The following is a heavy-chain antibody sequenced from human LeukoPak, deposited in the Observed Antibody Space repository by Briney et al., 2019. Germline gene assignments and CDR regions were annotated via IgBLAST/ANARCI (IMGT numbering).Heavy chain of an antibody. J-gene: IGHJ4*02. V-gene: IGHV3-66*03. Sequence: GGSLRLSCAASGFTVGSNYMSWVRQAPGKGLEWVSVIYSCGSTYYADSVKGRFTTSRDNAKNTLYLQMNSLRADDTAVYYCARDWYHSFDYWGQGILVTVSS. CDR1: GFTVGSNY. D-gene: IGHD1-14*01. CDR3: ARDWYHSFDY. CDR2: IYSCGST.